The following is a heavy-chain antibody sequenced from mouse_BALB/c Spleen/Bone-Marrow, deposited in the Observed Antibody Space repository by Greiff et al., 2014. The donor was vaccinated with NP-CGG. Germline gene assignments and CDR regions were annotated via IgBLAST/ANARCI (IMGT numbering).Heavy chain of an antibody. Sequence: VQLQQPGAELVKPGASVKLSCTASGFNIKDTYMHWVKQRPEQGLEWIGRIDPANGNTKYDPKFQGKATITADTSSNTAYLQLSSLTSEDTAFYYCARYYYGSSYFDYWGQGTTLTVSS. CDR2: IDPANGNT. V-gene: IGHV14-3*02. CDR3: ARYYYGSSYFDY. D-gene: IGHD1-1*01. CDR1: GFNIKDTY. J-gene: IGHJ2*01.